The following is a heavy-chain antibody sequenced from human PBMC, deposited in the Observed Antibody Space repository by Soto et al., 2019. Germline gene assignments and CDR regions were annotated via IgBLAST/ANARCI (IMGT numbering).Heavy chain of an antibody. CDR3: ARDGAYYYDSSGYNHTRGWFDP. V-gene: IGHV4-4*07. CDR1: GGSISSYY. Sequence: SETLSLTWTASGGSISSYYWSWIRQPAGKGLEWIGRIYTSGSTNYNPSLKSRVTMSVDTSKNQFSLKLSSVTAADTAVYYCARDGAYYYDSSGYNHTRGWFDPWGQGTLVTVSS. CDR2: IYTSGST. J-gene: IGHJ5*02. D-gene: IGHD3-22*01.